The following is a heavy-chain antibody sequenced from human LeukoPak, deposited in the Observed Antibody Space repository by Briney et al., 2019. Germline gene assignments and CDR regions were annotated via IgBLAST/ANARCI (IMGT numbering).Heavy chain of an antibody. CDR3: ARGGLYSSGWHFDY. D-gene: IGHD6-19*01. CDR1: GGSISIYY. V-gene: IGHV4-59*01. Sequence: SETLSLTCTVSGGSISIYYWSWIRQPPGKGLEWIGYIYYSGSTNYNPSLKSRVTISVDTSKNQFSLKLSSVTAADTAVYYCARGGLYSSGWHFDYWGQGTLVTVSS. CDR2: IYYSGST. J-gene: IGHJ4*02.